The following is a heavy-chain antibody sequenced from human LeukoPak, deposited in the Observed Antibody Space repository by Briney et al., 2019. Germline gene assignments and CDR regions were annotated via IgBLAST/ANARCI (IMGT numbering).Heavy chain of an antibody. D-gene: IGHD2-2*01. CDR1: GSGFTFWEFW. CDR3: AREAYCGGPSCFAVNYMDV. Sequence: GGSLRLSCVASGSGFTFWEFWMGWVRQAPGERLEWVANIKGDGSETYYVDSVKGRFTISRDNVKNSVYLQMDSLRADDTSMYRCAREAYCGGPSCFAVNYMDVWGKGTTVTVSS. J-gene: IGHJ6*03. V-gene: IGHV3-7*01. CDR2: IKGDGSET.